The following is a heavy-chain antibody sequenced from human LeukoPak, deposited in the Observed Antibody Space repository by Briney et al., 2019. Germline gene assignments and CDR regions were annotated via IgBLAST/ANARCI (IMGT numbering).Heavy chain of an antibody. CDR3: ARRSIVVVPAANWFDP. V-gene: IGHV4-34*01. CDR1: GGSFSGYY. CDR2: INHSGST. J-gene: IGHJ5*02. Sequence: NPSETLSLTCAVYGGSFSGYYWSWIRQPPGKGLEWIGEINHSGSTNYNPSLKSRVTTSVDTSKNQFSLKLSSVTAADTAVYYCARRSIVVVPAANWFDPWGQGTLVTVSS. D-gene: IGHD2-2*01.